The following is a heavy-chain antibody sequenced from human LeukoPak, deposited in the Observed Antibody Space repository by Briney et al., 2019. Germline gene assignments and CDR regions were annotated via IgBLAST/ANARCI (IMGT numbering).Heavy chain of an antibody. CDR1: GFTFSSYG. CDR3: ARGFTSYYYYYGMDV. V-gene: IGHV3-33*01. CDR2: IWYDGSNK. Sequence: PGRSLRLSCAASGFTFSSYGMHWVRQAPGKGLEWVAVIWYDGSNKYYADSVKGRFTISRDNSKNTLYLQMNSLRAEDTAVYYCARGFTSYYYYYGMDVWGQGTTVTVPS. J-gene: IGHJ6*02.